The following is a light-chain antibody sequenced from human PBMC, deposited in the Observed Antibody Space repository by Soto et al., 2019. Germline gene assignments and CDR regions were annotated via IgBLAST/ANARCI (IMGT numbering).Light chain of an antibody. J-gene: IGKJ1*01. V-gene: IGKV1-5*01. CDR3: HQRQRWPRT. CDR1: QSISSW. Sequence: DIQMTQSPSTLSASVGDRVTITCRASQSISSWLAWYQQKLGKAPKLLIYDASSLQSGVPSRFSGSGSGTDFTLTITRLEPEDFAFYYCHQRQRWPRTFGQGTKVAIK. CDR2: DAS.